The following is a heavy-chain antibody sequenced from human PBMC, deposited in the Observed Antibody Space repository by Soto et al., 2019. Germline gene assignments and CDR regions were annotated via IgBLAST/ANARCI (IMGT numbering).Heavy chain of an antibody. D-gene: IGHD3-16*01. V-gene: IGHV3-21*06. CDR2: ISATSLYI. CDR3: ARDLGGGAHYGMDV. J-gene: IGHJ6*02. CDR1: GFTFETSS. Sequence: EVKLVQSGGGLVKPGGSLRLSCAASGFTFETSSINCLRQTPGKGLEWVASISATSLYIYYADSVRGRFTISRENAKNTLFLQMDGRTAEDTVIYFCARDLGGGAHYGMDVWGQGTTVTVSS.